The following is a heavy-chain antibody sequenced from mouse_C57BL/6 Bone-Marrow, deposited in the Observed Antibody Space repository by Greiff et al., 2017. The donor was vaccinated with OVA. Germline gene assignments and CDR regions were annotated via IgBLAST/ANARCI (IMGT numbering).Heavy chain of an antibody. Sequence: QVQLQQSGAELVRPGASVTLSCKASGYTFTDYEMHWVKQTPVHGLEWIGAIDPETGGTAYNQKFKGKAILTADKSSSTAYMQLRTLTSEDSADYSCNRSTSNYGDVDYWGRGTTLTVSS. CDR2: IDPETGGT. CDR1: GYTFTDYE. D-gene: IGHD2-5*01. V-gene: IGHV1-15*01. J-gene: IGHJ2*01. CDR3: NRSTSNYGDVDY.